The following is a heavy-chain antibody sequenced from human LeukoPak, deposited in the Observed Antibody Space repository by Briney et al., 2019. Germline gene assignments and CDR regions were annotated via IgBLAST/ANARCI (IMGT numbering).Heavy chain of an antibody. V-gene: IGHV3-21*01. CDR3: ARDVNSYAHCGH. CDR1: GFTFSSYS. D-gene: IGHD5-18*01. CDR2: ISSSSSYI. J-gene: IGHJ4*02. Sequence: GGSLRLSCAASGFTFSSYSMNWVRQAPGKGLEWVSSISSSSSYIYYADSVKGRFAISRDNAKNSLYLQMNSLRAEDTAVYYCARDVNSYAHCGHWGQGTLVTVSS.